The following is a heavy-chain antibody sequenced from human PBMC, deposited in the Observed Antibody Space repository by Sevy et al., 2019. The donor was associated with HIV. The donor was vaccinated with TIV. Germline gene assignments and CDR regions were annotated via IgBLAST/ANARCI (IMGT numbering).Heavy chain of an antibody. Sequence: GGSLRLSCAASVFTFSSYAMRWVRQAPGKGLEWVAAIRCSGGSKYYADSVKGRFTISRDNSKNTLYLQMNSLRAEDTAVYYCARDDWRGWELLPPFDFWGQGTMVTVSS. J-gene: IGHJ3*01. CDR1: VFTFSSYA. CDR3: ARDDWRGWELLPPFDF. D-gene: IGHD1-26*01. CDR2: IRCSGGSK. V-gene: IGHV3-23*01.